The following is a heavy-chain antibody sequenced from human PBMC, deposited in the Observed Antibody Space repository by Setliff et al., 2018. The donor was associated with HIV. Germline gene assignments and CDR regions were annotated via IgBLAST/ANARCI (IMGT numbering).Heavy chain of an antibody. J-gene: IGHJ3*02. CDR2: ISSNSFYI. Sequence: KPGGSLRLSCAASGFTFSSHSMTWVRQAPGKGLEWVSSISSNSFYIYYADSVKGRFTISRDNTKNSLYLQLNSLRAEDTAMYYCARALDSSMVILYDAFDIWGQGTMVTVSS. D-gene: IGHD5-18*01. CDR1: GFTFSSHS. V-gene: IGHV3-21*01. CDR3: ARALDSSMVILYDAFDI.